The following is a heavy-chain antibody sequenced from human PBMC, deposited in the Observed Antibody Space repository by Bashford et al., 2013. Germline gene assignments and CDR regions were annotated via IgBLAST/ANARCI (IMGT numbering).Heavy chain of an antibody. CDR3: ARDPASMTTVTPWFDP. J-gene: IGHJ5*02. D-gene: IGHD4-11*01. V-gene: IGHV4-59*02. Sequence: SETLSLTCAVYGGSVQWLLLELDPAAPGKGLEWIGYIYYSGSTNYNSSLKSRVTISVDTSKKQLSLKMTSVTAADTAVYYCARDPASMTTVTPWFDPWGQGTLVTVSS. CDR2: IYYSGST. CDR1: GGSVQWLL.